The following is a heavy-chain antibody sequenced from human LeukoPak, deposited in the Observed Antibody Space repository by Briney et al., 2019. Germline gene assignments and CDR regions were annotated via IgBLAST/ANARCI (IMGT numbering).Heavy chain of an antibody. CDR1: GFTFSSYW. CDR3: ARDGGYCSSTSCYPPFDY. V-gene: IGHV3-7*01. J-gene: IGHJ4*02. Sequence: PGGSLRLSCAASGFTFSSYWMSWVRQAPGKGLEWVANIKQDGSEEYYVDSVKGRFTISRDNAKNSLYLQMNSLRAEDTAVYYCARDGGYCSSTSCYPPFDYWGQGTLVTVSS. D-gene: IGHD2-2*01. CDR2: IKQDGSEE.